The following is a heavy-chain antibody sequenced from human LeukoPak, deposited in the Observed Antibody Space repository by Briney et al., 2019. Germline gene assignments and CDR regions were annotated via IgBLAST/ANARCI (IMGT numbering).Heavy chain of an antibody. CDR2: IYYSGST. Sequence: SETLSLTCTVSGGSISSYYWSWIRQPPGKGLEWIGYIYYSGSTNYNPSLKSRVTISVDTSKNQFSLKLSSVTAADTAVYYCARSTRAAADNWFDPWGQGTPVTVSS. V-gene: IGHV4-59*01. J-gene: IGHJ5*02. CDR1: GGSISSYY. D-gene: IGHD6-13*01. CDR3: ARSTRAAADNWFDP.